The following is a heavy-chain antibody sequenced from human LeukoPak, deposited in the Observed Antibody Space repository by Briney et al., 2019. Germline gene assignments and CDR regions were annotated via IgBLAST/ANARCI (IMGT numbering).Heavy chain of an antibody. D-gene: IGHD5-24*01. CDR2: ITGSGGST. CDR1: AFTFSSNT. J-gene: IGHJ4*02. V-gene: IGHV3-23*01. CDR3: ARDSERGLQRSDY. Sequence: PGGSLRLSCAASAFTFSSNTMSRVRQAPGKGLEWVSAITGSGGSTYHADSVKGRFTISRDNAKNSLHLQMNSLRAEDTAVYYRARDSERGLQRSDYWGQGTLVTVSS.